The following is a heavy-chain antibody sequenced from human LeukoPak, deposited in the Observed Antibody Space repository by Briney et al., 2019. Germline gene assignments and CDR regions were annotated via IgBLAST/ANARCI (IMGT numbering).Heavy chain of an antibody. CDR3: ARDLKSAFDY. CDR1: GFIFNSYW. Sequence: PGGSLRLSCAASGFIFNSYWMHWVRPAPGKGLVWVSGVNRDGSYTNYADAVKGRFTISRDNAKNTLYLQMNSLRAEDTAVYYCARDLKSAFDYWGQGTLATVSS. J-gene: IGHJ4*02. V-gene: IGHV3-74*01. CDR2: VNRDGSYT.